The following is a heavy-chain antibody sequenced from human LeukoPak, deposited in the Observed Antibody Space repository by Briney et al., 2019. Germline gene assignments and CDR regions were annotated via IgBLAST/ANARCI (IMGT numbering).Heavy chain of an antibody. CDR3: ARELGAFDT. CDR2: TYYRSKWYY. CDR1: GDTVSSNSPA. D-gene: IGHD4-17*01. Sequence: SQTLSLTCAISGDTVSSNSPAWNSIRQPPSRGLEWLGRTYYRSKWYYDYAISVKSRVTFTPDTSKNQLSLQLNSVTPEDTAVYYCARELGAFDTWGQGTLVTVSS. V-gene: IGHV6-1*01. J-gene: IGHJ5*02.